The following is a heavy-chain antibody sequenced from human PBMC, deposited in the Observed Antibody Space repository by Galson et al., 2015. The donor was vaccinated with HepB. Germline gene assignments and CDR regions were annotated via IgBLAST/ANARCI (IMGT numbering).Heavy chain of an antibody. J-gene: IGHJ4*02. CDR2: ISNNGYT. D-gene: IGHD4-17*01. CDR3: ARMTTTTVVMTVTKISAFDS. CDR1: GCNVSHNY. V-gene: IGHV3-53*01. Sequence: SLLLACAASGCNVSHNYLSWVRQAPGAGLERGSPISNNGYTPYTCSVMGRLIISRDSSKNTVFLETNSLRVEDTALYYCARMTTTTVVMTVTKISAFDSWGQGTPVTVSS.